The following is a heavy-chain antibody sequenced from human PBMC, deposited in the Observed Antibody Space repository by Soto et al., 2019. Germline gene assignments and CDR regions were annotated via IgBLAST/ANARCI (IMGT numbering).Heavy chain of an antibody. J-gene: IGHJ4*02. D-gene: IGHD1-26*01. CDR1: GASVSSGDYY. Sequence: SSETLSLTCSVSGASVSSGDYYWSWIRQSPGKGLEWIGYIYHTGNTNYNPSLKSRLTMSVDTSKNQFSLRLSSVTVADTAVYFCARELFSGSYHGYYFDYWGPGTLVTVSS. CDR2: IYHTGNT. V-gene: IGHV4-30-4*01. CDR3: ARELFSGSYHGYYFDY.